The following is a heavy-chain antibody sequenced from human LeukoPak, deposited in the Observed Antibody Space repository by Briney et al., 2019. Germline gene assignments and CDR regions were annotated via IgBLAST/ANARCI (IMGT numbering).Heavy chain of an antibody. CDR3: ARETSSSWREVDSWFDP. CDR1: GFTFSSDG. D-gene: IGHD6-13*01. J-gene: IGHJ5*02. V-gene: IGHV3-33*01. Sequence: ESGGSLRLACAASGFTFSSDGMHWVRQAPGKGLEWVAVIWYDGSNKYYADSVKGRFTISRDNSKNTLYLQMNSLRAEDTAVYYCARETSSSWREVDSWFDPWGQGTLVTVSS. CDR2: IWYDGSNK.